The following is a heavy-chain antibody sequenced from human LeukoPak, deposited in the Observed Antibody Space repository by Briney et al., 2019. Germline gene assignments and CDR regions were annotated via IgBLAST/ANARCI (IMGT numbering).Heavy chain of an antibody. CDR3: ATDPNPYSSTSGYFDF. CDR2: MLPIFGTA. CDR1: GGNFGNYG. Sequence: SVKVSCKASGGNFGNYGFHWVRQAPGQGLEWMGGMLPIFGTANYAQKFQGRVTITADESSNTASLDLSSLTSEDTAVYYCATDPNPYSSTSGYFDFWGQGTLVTVSS. J-gene: IGHJ4*02. D-gene: IGHD6-6*01. V-gene: IGHV1-69*13.